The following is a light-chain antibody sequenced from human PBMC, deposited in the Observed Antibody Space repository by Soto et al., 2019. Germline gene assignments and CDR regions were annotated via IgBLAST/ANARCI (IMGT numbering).Light chain of an antibody. CDR2: AAS. J-gene: IGKJ2*01. CDR1: QSISSY. CDR3: QQSYSTPQHT. Sequence: DIQMTQPPSSLSASVGDRVTITCRASQSISSYLNWYQQKPGKAPKLLIYAASSLQSGVPSRFSGSGSGTDFTLTISSLQPEDFATYYCQQSYSTPQHTFGQGTKLEIK. V-gene: IGKV1-39*01.